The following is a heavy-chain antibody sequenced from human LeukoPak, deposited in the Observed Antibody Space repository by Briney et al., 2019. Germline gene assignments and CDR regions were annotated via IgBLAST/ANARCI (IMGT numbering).Heavy chain of an antibody. D-gene: IGHD2-2*01. CDR1: GGTFSSYA. J-gene: IGHJ4*02. CDR2: IISIFDTA. CDR3: ARAWGSSTSWAY. Sequence: SVKVSCKASGGTFSSYAISWVRQAPGQGLEWMGRIISIFDTANYAQKFQSRVTITTDESTSTAYMELSSLRFEDTAVYYCARAWGSSTSWAYWGQGTLVTVSS. V-gene: IGHV1-69*05.